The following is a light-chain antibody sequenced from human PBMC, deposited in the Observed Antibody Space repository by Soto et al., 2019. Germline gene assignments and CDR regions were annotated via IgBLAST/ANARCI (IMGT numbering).Light chain of an antibody. J-gene: IGKJ2*01. CDR1: QTIANN. CDR2: GAS. Sequence: ETVMTQSPATLSVSPGERATLSCRASQTIANNLAWYQQRPGQAPRLLIYGASTRATGIPARFSGSGSETEFTLTISSLQSEDFAVYYCQQYTNWPPYTFGQVTKLEIK. V-gene: IGKV3-15*01. CDR3: QQYTNWPPYT.